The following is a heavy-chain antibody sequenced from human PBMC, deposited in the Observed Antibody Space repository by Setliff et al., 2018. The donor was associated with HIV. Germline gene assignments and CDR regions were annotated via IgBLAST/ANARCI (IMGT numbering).Heavy chain of an antibody. Sequence: PGGSLRLSCKGSGFTFGDSVMSWFRQAPGKGLEWVANINQDGSAKYYVDSVKGRFTISRDNAQNSLYLQMNSLRAEDTAVYYCAREVVVVVATTDAFDIWGQGTMVTVSS. CDR3: AREVVVVVATTDAFDI. CDR2: INQDGSAK. D-gene: IGHD2-15*01. CDR1: GFTFGDSV. V-gene: IGHV3-7*03. J-gene: IGHJ3*02.